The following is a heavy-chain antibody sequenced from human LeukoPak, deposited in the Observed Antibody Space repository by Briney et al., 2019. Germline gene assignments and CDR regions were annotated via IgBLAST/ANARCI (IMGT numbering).Heavy chain of an antibody. CDR3: ARGAWYSSGYTALHYFDY. Sequence: GGSLRLSCAASGFTFSSYGMHWVRQAPGKGLEWVAFIRYDGSNKYYADSVKGRFTISRDNSKNTLYLQMNSLRAEDTAVYYCARGAWYSSGYTALHYFDYWGQGTLVTVSS. D-gene: IGHD6-19*01. V-gene: IGHV3-30*02. CDR1: GFTFSSYG. CDR2: IRYDGSNK. J-gene: IGHJ4*02.